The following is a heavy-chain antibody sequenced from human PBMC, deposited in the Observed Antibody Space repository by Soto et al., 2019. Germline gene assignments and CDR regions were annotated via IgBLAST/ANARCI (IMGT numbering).Heavy chain of an antibody. V-gene: IGHV3-53*01. J-gene: IGHJ6*02. D-gene: IGHD4-4*01. CDR3: ARPDENSFPSGLDV. CDR2: LYRGGYI. CDR1: GMSVDDYH. Sequence: XGSLVLSCKVSGMSVDDYHLTGVRQAPGRGLEWVSILYRGGYIRYRDSVLGRFTISRDTSKNTLYLQMNYLTVEDTATYYCARPDENSFPSGLDVWGQGTTVTVSS.